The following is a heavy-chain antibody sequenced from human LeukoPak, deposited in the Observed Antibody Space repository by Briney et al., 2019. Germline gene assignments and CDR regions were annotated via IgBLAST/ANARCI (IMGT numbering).Heavy chain of an antibody. Sequence: GGSLRLSCAASGFTFSSYAMHWVRQAPGKGLEWVSVIYSGGSTYYADSVKGRFTISRDNSKNTLYLQMNSLRAEDTAVYYCARDYGHSSSWYSDYWGQGTLVTVSS. CDR2: IYSGGST. J-gene: IGHJ4*02. D-gene: IGHD6-13*01. CDR1: GFTFSSYA. V-gene: IGHV3-53*01. CDR3: ARDYGHSSSWYSDY.